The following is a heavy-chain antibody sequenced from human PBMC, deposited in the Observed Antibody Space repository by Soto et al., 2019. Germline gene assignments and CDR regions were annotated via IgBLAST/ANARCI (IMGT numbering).Heavy chain of an antibody. J-gene: IGHJ3*02. CDR2: ISYDGSNK. CDR1: GFTFSSYG. D-gene: IGHD3-10*01. Sequence: GGSLRLSCAASGFTFSSYGMHWVRQAPGKGLEWVAVISYDGSNKYYADYVKGRFTISRDNSKNTLYLQMNSLRAEDTAVYYCAKTYYYGSGSYYRGAFDIWGQGTMVTVSS. CDR3: AKTYYYGSGSYYRGAFDI. V-gene: IGHV3-30*18.